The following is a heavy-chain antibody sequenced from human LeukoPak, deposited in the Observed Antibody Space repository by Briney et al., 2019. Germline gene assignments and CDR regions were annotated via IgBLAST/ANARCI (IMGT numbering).Heavy chain of an antibody. CDR1: GFTLSSYW. J-gene: IGHJ4*02. CDR2: IKQDGSEK. V-gene: IGHV3-7*01. Sequence: QPGGSLRLSCAASGFTLSSYWMSWVRQAPGKGLEWVANIKQDGSEKYYADSVKGRFTISRDNSKNTLYLQMNSLRAEDTAVYYCAKGTGAVAGPFDYWGQGTLVTVSS. D-gene: IGHD6-19*01. CDR3: AKGTGAVAGPFDY.